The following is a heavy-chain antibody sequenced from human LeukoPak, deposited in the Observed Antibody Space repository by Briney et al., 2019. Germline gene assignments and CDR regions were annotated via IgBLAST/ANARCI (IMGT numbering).Heavy chain of an antibody. J-gene: IGHJ4*02. CDR3: AREDLYPGADY. CDR2: INSDGSNT. V-gene: IGHV3-74*01. CDR1: GFSFSSYW. Sequence: GGSLRLSCAASGFSFSSYWMHWVRQGPGKGLVWVSRINSDGSNTRYADSVKGRFTISRDNAKKTLYLQMNSLRAEDTAVYYCAREDLYPGADYWGQGTLVTVSS. D-gene: IGHD3-10*01.